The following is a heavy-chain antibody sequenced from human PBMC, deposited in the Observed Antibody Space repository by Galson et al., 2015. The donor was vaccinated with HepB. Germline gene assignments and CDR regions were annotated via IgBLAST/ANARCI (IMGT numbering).Heavy chain of an antibody. Sequence: SEPLSLTCTVSGGSISRYYWSWIRQPPGKGLEWIRYVYSSGSASYNPSLKSRVTISVDTSKSQFSLQLSPVTAADTAVYYCARHHPHYVYDSSGRDAFDIWGQGAMVTVSS. V-gene: IGHV4-59*01. CDR2: VYSSGSA. CDR3: ARHHPHYVYDSSGRDAFDI. D-gene: IGHD3-22*01. CDR1: GGSISRYY. J-gene: IGHJ3*02.